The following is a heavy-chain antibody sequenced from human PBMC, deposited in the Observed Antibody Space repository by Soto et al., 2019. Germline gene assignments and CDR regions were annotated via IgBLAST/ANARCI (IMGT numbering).Heavy chain of an antibody. Sequence: PGGSLRLSCAASGFTFSSYGMHWVRQAPGKGLEWVAVISYDGSNTYYADSVKGRFTISRDNSKNTLYLQMNSLRAEDTAVYYCAKSPERYYYYMDVWGKGTTVTVSS. V-gene: IGHV3-30*18. D-gene: IGHD1-1*01. CDR2: ISYDGSNT. CDR3: AKSPERYYYYMDV. CDR1: GFTFSSYG. J-gene: IGHJ6*03.